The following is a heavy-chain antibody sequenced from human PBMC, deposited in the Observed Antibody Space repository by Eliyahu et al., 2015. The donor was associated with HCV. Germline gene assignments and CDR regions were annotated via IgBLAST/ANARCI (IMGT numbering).Heavy chain of an antibody. CDR1: GYNFINXW. CDR3: AKSTGSYGKHAFDI. D-gene: IGHD3-10*01. Sequence: EVQLVQSGAXVKKPGESLXISCXASGYNFINXWIGWVRQMPGKGXEWMVIIYPGDSDTRYSPSFQGQVTISADKSITTAYLQWSSLKASDTAMYYCAKSTGSYGKHAFDIWGQGTMVTVSS. CDR2: IYPGDSDT. J-gene: IGHJ3*02. V-gene: IGHV5-51*01.